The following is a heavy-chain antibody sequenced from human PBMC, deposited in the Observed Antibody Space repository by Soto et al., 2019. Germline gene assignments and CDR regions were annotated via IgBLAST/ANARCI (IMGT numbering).Heavy chain of an antibody. CDR2: IYYSGST. J-gene: IGHJ4*02. V-gene: IGHV4-39*01. D-gene: IGHD3-3*01. CDR3: ARHSPRDFWSGYLGY. CDR1: GGSISSSSYY. Sequence: SETLSLTCTVSGGSISSSSYYWGWIRQPPGKGLEWIGSIYYSGSTYYNPSLKSRVTISVDTSKNQFSLKLSSVTAADTAVYYCARHSPRDFWSGYLGYWGQGTLVTVSS.